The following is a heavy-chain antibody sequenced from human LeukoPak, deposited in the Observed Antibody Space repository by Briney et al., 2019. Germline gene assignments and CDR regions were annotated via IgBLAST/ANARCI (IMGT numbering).Heavy chain of an antibody. Sequence: GASVKVSCKASGYTFTNYYMHWVRQAPGQGLEWMGIINPSGGSTSYAQRFQGRVTMTRDTSISTAYMELSRLRSDDTAVYYCARRIAAAGTGPYYFDYWGQGTLVTVSS. V-gene: IGHV1-46*01. D-gene: IGHD6-13*01. J-gene: IGHJ4*02. CDR3: ARRIAAAGTGPYYFDY. CDR1: GYTFTNYY. CDR2: INPSGGST.